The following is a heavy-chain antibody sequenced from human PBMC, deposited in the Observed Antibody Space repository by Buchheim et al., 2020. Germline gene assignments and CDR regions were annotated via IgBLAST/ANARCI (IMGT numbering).Heavy chain of an antibody. V-gene: IGHV3-23*01. J-gene: IGHJ6*02. D-gene: IGHD3-22*01. CDR2: ISGSGGST. CDR3: ARWPSYYYDSSGYYYGMDV. Sequence: EVQLLESGGGLVQPGGSLRLSCAASGFTFSSYAMSWVRQAPGKGLEWVSAISGSGGSTYYADSVKGRFTISRDNAKNSLYLQMNSLRAEDTAVYYCARWPSYYYDSSGYYYGMDVWGQGTT. CDR1: GFTFSSYA.